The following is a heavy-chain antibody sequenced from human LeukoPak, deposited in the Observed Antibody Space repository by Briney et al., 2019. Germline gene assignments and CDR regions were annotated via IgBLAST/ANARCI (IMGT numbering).Heavy chain of an antibody. D-gene: IGHD3-10*01. CDR1: GGSISSYY. CDR3: ARDRRITMVRGPPAWFDP. CDR2: IYYSGST. Sequence: SETLSLTCTVSGGSISSYYWSWIRQPPGKGLEWVGYIYYSGSTNYNPSLKSRVTISVDTSKNQFSLKLSSVTAADTAGYYCARDRRITMVRGPPAWFDPWGQGTLVTVSS. J-gene: IGHJ5*02. V-gene: IGHV4-59*01.